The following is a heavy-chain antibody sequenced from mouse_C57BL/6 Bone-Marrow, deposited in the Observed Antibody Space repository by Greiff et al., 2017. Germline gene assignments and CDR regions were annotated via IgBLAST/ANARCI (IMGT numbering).Heavy chain of an antibody. V-gene: IGHV3-1*01. CDR3: ARENYCLDY. Sequence: VQLQESGPGMVKPSQSLSLTCTVTGYSITSGYDWHWIRHFPGNKLEWMGYISYSGSTNYNPALKSRISITHDKSKNHFFLKLNSVTTEDTATYYCARENYCLDYWGQGTTLTVSS. CDR1: GYSITSGYD. CDR2: ISYSGST. D-gene: IGHD2-1*01. J-gene: IGHJ2*01.